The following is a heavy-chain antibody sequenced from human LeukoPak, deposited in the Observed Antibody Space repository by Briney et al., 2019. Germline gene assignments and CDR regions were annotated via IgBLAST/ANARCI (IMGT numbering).Heavy chain of an antibody. CDR2: IYHSGST. CDR3: ASGTGNGRDQYFDS. J-gene: IGHJ4*02. Sequence: PGGSLRLSCAASGFTFSSYSMNWVRQSPGKGLEWIGSIYHSGSTYYNPSLLSRVTKTVDTSKNQFSLKLNSVTAADTAVYFCASGTGNGRDQYFDSWGQGTQVTVSS. V-gene: IGHV4-59*12. CDR1: GFTFSSYS. D-gene: IGHD1-1*01.